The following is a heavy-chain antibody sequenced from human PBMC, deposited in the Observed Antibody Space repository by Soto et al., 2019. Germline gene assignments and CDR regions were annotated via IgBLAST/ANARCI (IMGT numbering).Heavy chain of an antibody. Sequence: ASVKVSCKASGGTFSSFGISWVRQAPGQGLEWMGGIIPVFGRPNYAQRFRGRLTITADESTNTSYMELIDLTSEDTAVYYCAREASGYDFWDQGTQVTVS. D-gene: IGHD5-12*01. V-gene: IGHV1-69*13. CDR2: IIPVFGRP. J-gene: IGHJ1*01. CDR1: GGTFSSFG. CDR3: AREASGYDF.